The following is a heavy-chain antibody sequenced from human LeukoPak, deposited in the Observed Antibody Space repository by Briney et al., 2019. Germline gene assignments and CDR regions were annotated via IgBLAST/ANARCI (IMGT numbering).Heavy chain of an antibody. CDR2: ITGSSSYI. Sequence: GGSLRLSCAASGFTFSSYTLTWVRQAPGKGLEWVSCITGSSSYIYYADSVKGRFTISRDNSKNTLYLQMNRLRAEDTAVYYCAKSVDYDILTGLSGLDIWGQGTMVTVSS. CDR1: GFTFSSYT. CDR3: AKSVDYDILTGLSGLDI. J-gene: IGHJ3*02. V-gene: IGHV3-21*01. D-gene: IGHD3-9*01.